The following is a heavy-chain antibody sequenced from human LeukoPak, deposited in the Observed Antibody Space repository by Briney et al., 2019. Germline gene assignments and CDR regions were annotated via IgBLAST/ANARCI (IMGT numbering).Heavy chain of an antibody. Sequence: SETLSLTCAVYGGSFSGYYWSWIRQPPGKGLEWIGEINHSGSTNYNPSLKSRVTISVDTSKNQFSLKLSSVTAADTAVYYCARHSVGYCSGGSCYSEGLGVDYWGQGTLVTVSS. CDR3: ARHSVGYCSGGSCYSEGLGVDY. CDR2: INHSGST. D-gene: IGHD2-15*01. V-gene: IGHV4-34*01. CDR1: GGSFSGYY. J-gene: IGHJ4*02.